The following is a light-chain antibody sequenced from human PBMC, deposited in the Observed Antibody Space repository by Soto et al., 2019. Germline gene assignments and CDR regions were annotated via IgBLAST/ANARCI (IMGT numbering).Light chain of an antibody. J-gene: IGKJ1*01. CDR1: QSIVRW. CDR2: EAS. CDR3: QQYNNAWT. Sequence: DIRMTQSPSTLSASVGDRVTITCRASQSIVRWLAWYQQKPGKAPKLLSYEASTLQSGVPSRFSGSGSGTEFTLTISSLQPDDFATYYCQQYNNAWTFGQGTKVDIK. V-gene: IGKV1-5*01.